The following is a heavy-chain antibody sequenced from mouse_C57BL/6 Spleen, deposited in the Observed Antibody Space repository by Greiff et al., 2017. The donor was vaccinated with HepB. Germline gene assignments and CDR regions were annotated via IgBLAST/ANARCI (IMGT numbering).Heavy chain of an antibody. J-gene: IGHJ2*01. D-gene: IGHD2-2*01. CDR1: GYTFTDYY. CDR3: ARWEGYGYGFDY. V-gene: IGHV1-76*01. CDR2: IYPGSGNT. Sequence: VQLQESGAELVRPGASVKLSCKASGYTFTDYYINWVKQRPGQGLEWIARIYPGSGNTYYNEKFKGKATLTAEKSSSTAYMQLSSLTSEDSAVYFCARWEGYGYGFDYWGQGTTLTVSS.